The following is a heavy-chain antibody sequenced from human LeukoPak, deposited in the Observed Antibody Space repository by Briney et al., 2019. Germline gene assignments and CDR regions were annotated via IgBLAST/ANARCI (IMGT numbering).Heavy chain of an antibody. Sequence: SETLSLTCAVSGGSFSGYYWIWIRQPPGKGLEWIGEINHSGSTNYNPSLKSRVTISADTSKNQFSLKLSSVTAADTAVYYCATSKYQLLLDAFDIWGQGTMVTVSS. CDR2: INHSGST. CDR3: ATSKYQLLLDAFDI. V-gene: IGHV4-34*01. CDR1: GGSFSGYY. J-gene: IGHJ3*02. D-gene: IGHD2-2*01.